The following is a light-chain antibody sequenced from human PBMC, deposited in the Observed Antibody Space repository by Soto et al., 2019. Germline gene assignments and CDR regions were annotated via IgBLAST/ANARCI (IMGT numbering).Light chain of an antibody. Sequence: QFVLTQPPSASGTPGQRVTISCSGSSSNIGSNTVNWYQPLPGTAPKLLIYSNNQRPSGVPDRFSGSKSGTSASLAISGLQSADEADYFCAAWDDSLNGLYVFGTGTKVTIL. CDR2: SNN. CDR1: SSNIGSNT. V-gene: IGLV1-44*01. CDR3: AAWDDSLNGLYV. J-gene: IGLJ1*01.